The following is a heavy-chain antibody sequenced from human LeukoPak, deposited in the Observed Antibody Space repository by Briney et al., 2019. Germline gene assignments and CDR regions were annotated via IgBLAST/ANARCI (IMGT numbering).Heavy chain of an antibody. CDR2: MNPNSGNT. CDR3: ARDCGGDCYSRFGY. V-gene: IGHV1-8*01. Sequence: ASVKVSCKASGYTFTSYDINWVRQATGQGLEWMGWMNPNSGNTGYAQKFQGRVTMTRNTSISTAYMELSSLRSEDMAVYYCARDCGGDCYSRFGYWGQGTLVTVSS. D-gene: IGHD2-21*02. J-gene: IGHJ4*02. CDR1: GYTFTSYD.